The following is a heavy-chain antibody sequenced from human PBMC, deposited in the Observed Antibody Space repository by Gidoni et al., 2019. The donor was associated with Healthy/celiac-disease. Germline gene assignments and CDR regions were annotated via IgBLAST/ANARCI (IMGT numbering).Heavy chain of an antibody. CDR2: IIPSFGKA. J-gene: IGHJ4*02. Sequence: QVQLVQSGAEVKKPGSSVKVSCKASGGTFSSYAISWVRQAPGQGLEWMGGIIPSFGKANYGQKVQGRVTITADESTSTAYMELSSLRSEDTAVYYCARSGDSSGYYSVYFDYWGQGTLVTVSS. CDR1: GGTFSSYA. D-gene: IGHD3-22*01. CDR3: ARSGDSSGYYSVYFDY. V-gene: IGHV1-69*01.